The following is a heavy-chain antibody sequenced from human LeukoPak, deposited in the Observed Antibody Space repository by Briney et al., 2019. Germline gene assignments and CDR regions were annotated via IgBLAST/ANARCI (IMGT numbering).Heavy chain of an antibody. CDR2: INSDGSST. CDR3: ARDNYGEDY. CDR1: GFTFSNYW. D-gene: IGHD4-17*01. V-gene: IGHV3-74*01. J-gene: IGHJ4*02. Sequence: GGSLRLSCAASGFTFSNYWMHWVRQAPGKGLVWLSRINSDGSSTRYADSVKDRFTISRDNAKNPLYLQLNSLRAEDTAVYYCARDNYGEDYWGQGTLVTVSS.